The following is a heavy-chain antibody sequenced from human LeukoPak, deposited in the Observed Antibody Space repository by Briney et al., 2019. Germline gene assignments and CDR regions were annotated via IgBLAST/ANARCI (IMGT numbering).Heavy chain of an antibody. J-gene: IGHJ5*02. CDR3: ARRPYTTYLDT. V-gene: IGHV4-59*01. CDR1: GGSISSYY. D-gene: IGHD2-2*02. Sequence: PSETLSLTCTVSGGSISSYYWSWIRQPPGKGLEWIGYIYYSGSTNYNPSLKSRVTISVDTSKNQFSLKLSSATAADTAVYYCARRPYTTYLDTWGQGTLVTVSS. CDR2: IYYSGST.